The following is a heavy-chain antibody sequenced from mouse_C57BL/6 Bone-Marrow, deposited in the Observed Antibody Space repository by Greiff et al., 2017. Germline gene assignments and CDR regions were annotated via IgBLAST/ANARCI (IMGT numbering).Heavy chain of an antibody. CDR1: GFSLSTSGMG. CDR3: ARRSFYYFDY. Sequence: QVTLKESGPGILQPSQTLSLTCSFSGFSLSTSGMGVSWIRQPSGKGLEWQAHTYWDDDKRYNPSLKSRLTISKDTSRHRVFLEINSVDTADTTTYYCARRSFYYFDYWGQGTTLTVSS. V-gene: IGHV8-12*01. CDR2: TYWDDDK. J-gene: IGHJ2*01.